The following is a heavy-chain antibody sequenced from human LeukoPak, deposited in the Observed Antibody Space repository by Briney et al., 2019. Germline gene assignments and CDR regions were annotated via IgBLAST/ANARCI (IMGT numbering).Heavy chain of an antibody. Sequence: MHWVRQAPGKGLEWVANIKQDGSEKYYVDSVKGRFTISRDNAKNSLYLQMNSLRAEDTAVYYCAKNWGSLDYWGPGTLVTVSS. D-gene: IGHD7-27*01. CDR2: IKQDGSEK. CDR3: AKNWGSLDY. J-gene: IGHJ4*02. V-gene: IGHV3-7*01.